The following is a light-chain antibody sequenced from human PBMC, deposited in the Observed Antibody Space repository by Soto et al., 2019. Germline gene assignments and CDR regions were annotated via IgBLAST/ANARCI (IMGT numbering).Light chain of an antibody. CDR3: SSYAGSDNAMV. V-gene: IGLV2-8*01. CDR2: EVT. CDR1: SRDVGGYSF. J-gene: IGLJ2*01. Sequence: QSVLTQPPSASGSPGQSVTISCTGTSRDVGGYSFVSWYQQHPGKAPRVLIYEVTQRPSGVPDRFSGSKSANTASLTVSGLQAEDEADYYCSSYAGSDNAMVFGGGTKVTVL.